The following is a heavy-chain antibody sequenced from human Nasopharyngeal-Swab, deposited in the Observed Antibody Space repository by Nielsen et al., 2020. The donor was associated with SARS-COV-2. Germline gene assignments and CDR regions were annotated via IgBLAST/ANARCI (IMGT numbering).Heavy chain of an antibody. CDR3: VRDQAMARPNWFDP. J-gene: IGHJ5*02. D-gene: IGHD5-18*01. CDR2: IATPTGHP. Sequence: ASVKVSCKASGYTFTRYAINWLRQAPGQGPEWMGWIATPTGHPTYAQGFTGRFVFSSDTSVATAYLHINSLKTEDTAIYYCVRDQAMARPNWFDPWGQGTLVTVSS. CDR1: GYTFTRYA. V-gene: IGHV7-4-1*02.